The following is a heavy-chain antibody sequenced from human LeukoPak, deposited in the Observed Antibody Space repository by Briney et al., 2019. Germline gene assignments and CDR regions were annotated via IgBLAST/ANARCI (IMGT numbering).Heavy chain of an antibody. CDR2: IRPDGHNK. Sequence: GGSLRLSCGASGFTFTANGMHWVRQAPGKGLEWVAFIRPDGHNKYSADSMKGRFTISRDNSKNMVYLQMNSLRPDDTAVYYCARARSSYGYGDAFDIWGQGTMVTVSS. CDR1: GFTFTANG. D-gene: IGHD5-18*01. V-gene: IGHV3-30*02. J-gene: IGHJ3*02. CDR3: ARARSSYGYGDAFDI.